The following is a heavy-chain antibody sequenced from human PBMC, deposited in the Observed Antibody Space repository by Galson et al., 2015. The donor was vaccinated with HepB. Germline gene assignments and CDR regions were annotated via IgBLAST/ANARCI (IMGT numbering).Heavy chain of an antibody. CDR1: GYSFANYW. D-gene: IGHD2/OR15-2a*01. CDR2: IYPDDSDT. Sequence: QSGAEVKKPGESLKISCKASGYSFANYWIAWVRQMPGKGVEWMGIIYPDDSDTKYSPSFQGQVSITADKSISTAYLQWSSLKASDTAIYYCARISQSIVLNKPQIYGMDVWGQGSTVTVSS. V-gene: IGHV5-51*03. CDR3: ARISQSIVLNKPQIYGMDV. J-gene: IGHJ6*02.